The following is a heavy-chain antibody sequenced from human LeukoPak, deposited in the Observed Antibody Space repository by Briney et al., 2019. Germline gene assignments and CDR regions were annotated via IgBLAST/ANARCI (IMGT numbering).Heavy chain of an antibody. D-gene: IGHD2-15*01. CDR2: INKSGGST. CDR3: AKDRWGSGGSGGGDY. J-gene: IGHJ4*02. CDR1: GFTFSSYA. Sequence: GGSLRLSCAASGFTFSSYAMTWVRQAPGKGLEWVSVINKSGGSTYYADSVKGRFIISRDNSKNTLYLQMNSLRAEDTAVYYCAKDRWGSGGSGGGDYWGQGTLVTVSS. V-gene: IGHV3-23*01.